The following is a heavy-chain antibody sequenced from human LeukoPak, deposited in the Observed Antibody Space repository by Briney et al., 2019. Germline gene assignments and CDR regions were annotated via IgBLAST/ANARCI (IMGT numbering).Heavy chain of an antibody. D-gene: IGHD6-19*01. CDR3: ARHSSGWYGNSGY. CDR2: IYYSGST. CDR1: GDSISTYF. Sequence: SETLSLTCTVSGDSISTYFWSWIRQPPGKGLEWIGSIYYSGSTNYNPSLKSRVTISVDTSKNQFSLKLSSVTAADTAVYYCARHSSGWYGNSGYWGQGTLVTVSS. V-gene: IGHV4-59*08. J-gene: IGHJ4*02.